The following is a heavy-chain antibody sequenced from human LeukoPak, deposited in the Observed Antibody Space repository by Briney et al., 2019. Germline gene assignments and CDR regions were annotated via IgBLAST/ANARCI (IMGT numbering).Heavy chain of an antibody. CDR3: ARVPVGGAESGYYFDY. D-gene: IGHD3-16*01. CDR1: GYSFTSYW. CDR2: IYPGDSDT. Sequence: GESLKIPCKGSGYSFTSYWIGWVRQMPGKGLEWMGIIYPGDSDTRYSPSFQGQVTISADKSISTAYLQWSSLKASDTAMYYCARVPVGGAESGYYFDYWGQGTLVTVSS. J-gene: IGHJ4*02. V-gene: IGHV5-51*01.